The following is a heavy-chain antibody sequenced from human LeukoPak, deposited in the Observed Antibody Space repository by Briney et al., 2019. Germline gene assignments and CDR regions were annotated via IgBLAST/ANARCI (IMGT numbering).Heavy chain of an antibody. D-gene: IGHD4-17*01. V-gene: IGHV3-9*01. CDR1: GFTFDDYA. J-gene: IGHJ4*02. CDR3: AKGGYDYLNYFDY. CDR2: ISWNSGSI. Sequence: GGSLRHSCAASGFTFDDYAMHWVRQAPGKGLEWVSGISWNSGSIGYADSVKGRFTISRDNAKNSLYLQMNSLRAEDTALYYCAKGGYDYLNYFDYWGQGTLVTVSS.